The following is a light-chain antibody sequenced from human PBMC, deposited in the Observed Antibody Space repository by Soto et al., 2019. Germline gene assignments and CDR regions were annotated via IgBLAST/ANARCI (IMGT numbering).Light chain of an antibody. CDR1: SSDIGAYNY. Sequence: QSALTQPASVSGSPGQSITISCTGTSSDIGAYNYVSWYQQHPGKAPKLMMYEVSNRPSGVSNRFSGSKSGNTASLTISGLQAEDEADYYCSSYTRSNFYVFGTGTKLTVL. V-gene: IGLV2-14*01. CDR3: SSYTRSNFYV. CDR2: EVS. J-gene: IGLJ1*01.